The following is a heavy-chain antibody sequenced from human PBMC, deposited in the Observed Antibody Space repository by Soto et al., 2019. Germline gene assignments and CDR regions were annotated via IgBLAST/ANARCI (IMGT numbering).Heavy chain of an antibody. Sequence: EXLKISCKCSGYXFTSYWIVWVRHMPGKGLEWMGIIYPGDSDTRYSPSFQCHVTISAYKSISTAYLQWSSLKDSDTAMYYFARPSYSSRIGSQYYFDCWGQGTLGTVS. CDR3: ARPSYSSRIGSQYYFDC. D-gene: IGHD6-13*01. CDR1: GYXFTSYW. J-gene: IGHJ4*02. V-gene: IGHV5-51*01. CDR2: IYPGDSDT.